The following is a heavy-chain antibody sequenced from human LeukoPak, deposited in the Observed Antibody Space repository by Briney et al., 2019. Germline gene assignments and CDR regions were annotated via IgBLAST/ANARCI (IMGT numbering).Heavy chain of an antibody. CDR1: GFGVSNNY. Sequence: GGSLRLSCAASGFGVSNNYMTWVRQAPGKGLEWVSVISDGGGTFYADSVKGRFTISRDNFKNTLYLQMNSLRVDDTAVYYCARAFQYGSGTHPFSLWGQGTLVTVSS. CDR3: ARAFQYGSGTHPFSL. V-gene: IGHV3-66*01. CDR2: ISDGGGT. J-gene: IGHJ4*02. D-gene: IGHD3-10*01.